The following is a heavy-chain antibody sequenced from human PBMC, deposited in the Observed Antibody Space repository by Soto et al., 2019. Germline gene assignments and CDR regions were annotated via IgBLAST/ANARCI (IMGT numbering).Heavy chain of an antibody. CDR3: AKDWARGYSYETIDI. D-gene: IGHD5-18*01. Sequence: ESGGGVVQPGRSLRLSCAASGFTFSSYGMHWVRQAPGKGLEWVAVISYDGSNKYYADSVKGRFTISRDNSKNTLYLQMNSLRAEDTAVYYCAKDWARGYSYETIDIWGQGTMVTVSS. CDR2: ISYDGSNK. CDR1: GFTFSSYG. J-gene: IGHJ3*02. V-gene: IGHV3-30*18.